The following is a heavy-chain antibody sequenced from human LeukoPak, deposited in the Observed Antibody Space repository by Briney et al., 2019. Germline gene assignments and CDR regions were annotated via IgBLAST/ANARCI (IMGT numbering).Heavy chain of an antibody. D-gene: IGHD2-21*02. J-gene: IGHJ4*02. V-gene: IGHV3-73*01. Sequence: GGSLRLSCAASGFTFSGSAMHWVRQASGKGLEWVGRIRSKANSYATAYAASVKGRFTISRDNAKNSLYLQMNSLRVEDTAMYYCARDGLRRPPTPYCGGDCPLDYWGQGTLVSVSS. CDR3: ARDGLRRPPTPYCGGDCPLDY. CDR2: IRSKANSYAT. CDR1: GFTFSGSA.